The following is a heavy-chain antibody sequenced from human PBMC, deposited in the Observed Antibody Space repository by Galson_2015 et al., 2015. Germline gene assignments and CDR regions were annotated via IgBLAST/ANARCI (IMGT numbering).Heavy chain of an antibody. CDR1: GFTFSSYA. V-gene: IGHV3-23*01. Sequence: SLRLSCAASGFTFSSYAMSWVRQAPGKGLEWVSAISGSGGSTYYADSVKGRFTISRDNSKNTLYLQMNSLRAEDTAVYYCAKDAAGNSGAGAFQNLVHSGPWTLVAVSP. CDR3: AKDAAGNSGAGAFQNLVH. D-gene: IGHD3-10*01. J-gene: IGHJ1*01. CDR2: ISGSGGST.